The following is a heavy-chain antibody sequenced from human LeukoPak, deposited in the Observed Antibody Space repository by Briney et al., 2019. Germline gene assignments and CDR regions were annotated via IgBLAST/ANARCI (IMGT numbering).Heavy chain of an antibody. J-gene: IGHJ4*02. CDR1: GGSISSGGYS. CDR3: ARGPYVWGSYRQYYFDF. Sequence: TLSLTCAVSGGSISSGGYSWSWIRQPPGKGLEWIGYIYHSGSTYYNPSLKSRVTMSVDTSKDQFSLKLSSVTAADTAVYYCARGPYVWGSYRQYYFDFWGQGTLVTVSS. V-gene: IGHV4-30-2*01. CDR2: IYHSGST. D-gene: IGHD3-16*02.